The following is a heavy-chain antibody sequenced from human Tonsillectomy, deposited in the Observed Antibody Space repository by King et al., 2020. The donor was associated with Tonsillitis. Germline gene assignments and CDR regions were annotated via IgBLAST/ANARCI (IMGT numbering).Heavy chain of an antibody. CDR2: VSGSGGST. Sequence: EVQLVESGGGLVXPGGSXXLSCXASGFTFSSYAMNWXRQAPGKGLEWVSGVSGSGGSTYYTDSVKGRFTISRDNSKNTLYLQMNSLRAEDTAVYYCANLYYDFWRGYTDDAFDFWGQGTMVTVSA. CDR3: ANLYYDFWRGYTDDAFDF. D-gene: IGHD3-3*01. CDR1: GFTFSSYA. J-gene: IGHJ3*01. V-gene: IGHV3-23*04.